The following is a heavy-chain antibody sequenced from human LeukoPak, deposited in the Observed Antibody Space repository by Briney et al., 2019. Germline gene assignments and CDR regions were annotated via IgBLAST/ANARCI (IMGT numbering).Heavy chain of an antibody. CDR1: GYTFTTSD. Sequence: GASVKVSCTASGYTFTTSDINWVRQATGQGLEWMGWMNPNSGKTGSAQKFQGRLTMTKNTSTSTAYMEVTGLKFEGTAIYYCARGRPGPAGAGTYDFWGQGTLITVSS. CDR3: ARGRPGPAGAGTYDF. J-gene: IGHJ4*02. D-gene: IGHD6-13*01. V-gene: IGHV1-8*01. CDR2: MNPNSGKT.